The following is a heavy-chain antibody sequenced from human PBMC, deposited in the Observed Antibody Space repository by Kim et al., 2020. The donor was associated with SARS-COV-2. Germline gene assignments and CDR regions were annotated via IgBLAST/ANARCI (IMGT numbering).Heavy chain of an antibody. CDR1: GGSISSSSC. V-gene: IGHV4-4*02. CDR3: ARGVSSAWTLRAWFDP. CDR2: VDHSGTT. Sequence: SETLSLTCVVSGGSISSSSCWSWVRQPPGKGLEWIGEVDHSGTTSYNVSLKSRVTISVDKSKNKFSLRLNSVSAADTAVYYCARGVSSAWTLRAWFDPWG. D-gene: IGHD3-22*01. J-gene: IGHJ5*02.